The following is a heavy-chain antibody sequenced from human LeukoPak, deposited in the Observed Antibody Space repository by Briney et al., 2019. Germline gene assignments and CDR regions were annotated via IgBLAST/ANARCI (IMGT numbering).Heavy chain of an antibody. J-gene: IGHJ4*02. CDR2: ISGDGGST. D-gene: IGHD3-10*01. Sequence: GGSLRLSCAASGFTFSSYEMNWVRQAPGKGLEWVSLISGDGGSTYYADSVKGRFTISRDNSKNSLYLQMNSLRTEDTALYYCAKDMTSGSYDYWGQGTLVTVSS. V-gene: IGHV3-43*02. CDR1: GFTFSSYE. CDR3: AKDMTSGSYDY.